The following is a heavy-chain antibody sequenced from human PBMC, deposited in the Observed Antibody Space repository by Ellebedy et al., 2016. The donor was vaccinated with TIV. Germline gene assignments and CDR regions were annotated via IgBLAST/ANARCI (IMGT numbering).Heavy chain of an antibody. D-gene: IGHD2-2*01. CDR3: ARAGGRHSTGSGFY. CDR1: GFTFRGYW. V-gene: IGHV3-7*03. J-gene: IGHJ4*02. Sequence: GESLKIPCAASGFTFRGYWMSWVRQAPGKGLEWVANIKEDGSESYDVDSVKGRFTLSRDNAKNSLFLQMSNLRAEDTAVFYCARAGGRHSTGSGFYWGQGTRVTVAT. CDR2: IKEDGSES.